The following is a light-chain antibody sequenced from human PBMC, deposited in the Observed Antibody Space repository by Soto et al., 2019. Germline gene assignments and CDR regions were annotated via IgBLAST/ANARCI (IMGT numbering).Light chain of an antibody. Sequence: QSVLTQPASVSGSPGQSITISCTGTSSDVGSYNLVSWYQHHPDEAPKLIIYEVNKRPSGVSNRFSGSKSGNTASLTISGLQAEDEADYYCCSYAGSSSFYVFGSGTRSPS. CDR1: SSDVGSYNL. CDR2: EVN. CDR3: CSYAGSSSFYV. V-gene: IGLV2-23*02. J-gene: IGLJ1*01.